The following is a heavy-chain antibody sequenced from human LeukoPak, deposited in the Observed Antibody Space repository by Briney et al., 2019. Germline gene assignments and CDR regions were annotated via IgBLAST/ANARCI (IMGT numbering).Heavy chain of an antibody. D-gene: IGHD3-10*01. CDR2: ISASGNPM. Sequence: PGGSLRLSCAASGFTFSNYEMNWVRQAPGKGLEWISYISASGNPMFYADSVKGRFTISRDNAKNSLYLQMNSLRAEDTAIYYCAKDGGSGILYRGQGTLVTVSS. CDR3: AKDGGSGILY. J-gene: IGHJ4*02. V-gene: IGHV3-48*03. CDR1: GFTFSNYE.